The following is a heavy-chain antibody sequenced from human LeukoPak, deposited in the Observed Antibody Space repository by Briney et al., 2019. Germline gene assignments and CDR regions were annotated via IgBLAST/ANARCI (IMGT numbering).Heavy chain of an antibody. J-gene: IGHJ4*02. CDR1: GGSISVSSYY. V-gene: IGHV4-39*07. Sequence: SETLSLTCTVSGGSISVSSYYWGWIRQPPGKGLEWIASIYYSGSTYYNPSLKSRVTISVDTSENQFSLKLSSVTAADTAVYYCARAHSGYLGNGYYFDYWGQGTLVTVSS. CDR3: ARAHSGYLGNGYYFDY. CDR2: IYYSGST. D-gene: IGHD3-22*01.